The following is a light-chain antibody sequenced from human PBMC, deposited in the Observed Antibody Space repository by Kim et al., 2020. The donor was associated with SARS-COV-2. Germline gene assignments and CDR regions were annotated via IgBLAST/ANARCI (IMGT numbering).Light chain of an antibody. J-gene: IGKJ3*01. CDR3: QQYDKWPLL. CDR1: QSVDSR. V-gene: IGKV3-15*01. Sequence: EIVMTQSPATLSVSPGESVTLSCRASQSVDSRLAWYQQKPGQPPRLLIYDASTRATGVPARFSGTGSGTEFTLTISSLQSEDFAIYYCQQYDKWPLLFGPGTKVDIK. CDR2: DAS.